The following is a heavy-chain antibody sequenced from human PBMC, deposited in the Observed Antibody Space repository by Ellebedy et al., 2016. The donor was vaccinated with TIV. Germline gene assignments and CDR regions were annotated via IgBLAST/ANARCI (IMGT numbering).Heavy chain of an antibody. CDR3: AREEADHSDNDYSNHNWFDP. CDR1: GGTFSSYA. J-gene: IGHJ5*02. D-gene: IGHD4-11*01. CDR2: IIPIFGTA. Sequence: SVKVSXXASGGTFSSYAISWVRQAPGQGLEWMGGIIPIFGTANYAQKFQGRVTITADKSTSTAYMELSSLRSEDTAVYYCAREEADHSDNDYSNHNWFDPWGQGTLVTVSS. V-gene: IGHV1-69*06.